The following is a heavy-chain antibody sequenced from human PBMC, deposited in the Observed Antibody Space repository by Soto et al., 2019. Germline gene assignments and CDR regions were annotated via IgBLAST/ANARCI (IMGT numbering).Heavy chain of an antibody. CDR3: ARTVGWLAP. CDR1: GDSVSIHRAS. V-gene: IGHV6-1*01. Sequence: PSQSLTLPCLISGDSVSIHRASWNCIRQSPSRGLEWLGRTYYRSKWYKEYAASVKSRITINPDTSKNQFSLQLNSVSPEDTAVYYCARTVGWLAPWGQGSLVPVS. J-gene: IGHJ5*02. CDR2: TYYRSKWYK. D-gene: IGHD1-26*01.